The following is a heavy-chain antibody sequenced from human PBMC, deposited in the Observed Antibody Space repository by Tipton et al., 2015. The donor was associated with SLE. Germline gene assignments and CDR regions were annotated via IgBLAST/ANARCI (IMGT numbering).Heavy chain of an antibody. D-gene: IGHD3-10*01. CDR3: AREWVTMVQGVQGGMDV. J-gene: IGHJ6*02. CDR2: IYYSGST. CDR1: GGSISSGGYY. Sequence: TLSLTCTVSGGSISSGGYYWSWIRQHPGKGLEWIGYIYYSGSTYYNPSLKSRVTISVDTSKNQFSLKLSPVTAADTAVYYCAREWVTMVQGVQGGMDVWGQGTTVTVSS. V-gene: IGHV4-31*03.